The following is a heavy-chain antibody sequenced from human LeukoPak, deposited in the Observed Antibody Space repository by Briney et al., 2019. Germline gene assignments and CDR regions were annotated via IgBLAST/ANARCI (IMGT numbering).Heavy chain of an antibody. D-gene: IGHD5-24*01. V-gene: IGHV1-18*01. J-gene: IGHJ3*01. CDR3: ARIRDGYNDAYDL. CDR2: ISAYNGHT. Sequence: ASVKVSCKASGYTFTSYGISWVRQAPGQGLEWMGWISAYNGHTNYAQKLQGRVTMTTDTSTSTAYMELSSLRSEDTAIYYCARIRDGYNDAYDLWGQGTVVTVPS. CDR1: GYTFTSYG.